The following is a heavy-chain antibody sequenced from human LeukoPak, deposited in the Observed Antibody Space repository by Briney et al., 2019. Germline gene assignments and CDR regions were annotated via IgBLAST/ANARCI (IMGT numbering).Heavy chain of an antibody. Sequence: PGESLKISCAASGFTFSSYAMHWVRQAPGKGLEWVAVISYDGSNKYYADSVKGRFTISRDNSKNTLYLQMNSLRAEDTAVYYCAREAYYDSSGYRKGFDYWGQGTLVTVSS. CDR2: ISYDGSNK. CDR1: GFTFSSYA. V-gene: IGHV3-30*04. J-gene: IGHJ4*02. D-gene: IGHD3-22*01. CDR3: AREAYYDSSGYRKGFDY.